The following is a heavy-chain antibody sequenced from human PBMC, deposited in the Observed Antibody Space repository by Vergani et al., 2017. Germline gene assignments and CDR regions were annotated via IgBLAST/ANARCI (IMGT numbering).Heavy chain of an antibody. Sequence: QVQLQESGPGLVKPSQTLSLTCTVSGGSISSGGYYWSWIRQHPGKGLEWIGYIYYSGSTYYNPSLKSRVTISVDTSKNQFSLKLSSVTAADTAVYYCARVVAARPISHWYFDLWGRGTLVTVSS. D-gene: IGHD6-6*01. V-gene: IGHV4-31*03. CDR2: IYYSGST. J-gene: IGHJ2*01. CDR3: ARVVAARPISHWYFDL. CDR1: GGSISSGGYY.